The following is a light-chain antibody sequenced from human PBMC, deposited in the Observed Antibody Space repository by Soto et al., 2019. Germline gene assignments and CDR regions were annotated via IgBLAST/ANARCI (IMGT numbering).Light chain of an antibody. V-gene: IGKV4-1*01. CDR3: HQYYSTLL. CDR2: WAS. CDR1: QSVLYSSNNKNY. Sequence: DIVMTQSPDSLAVSLGERATINCKSSQSVLYSSNNKNYLAWYQQKPGQPPKLLIYWASTRESGVPDRFSGSGSGTDFTLTISSLQAEDVAVYYCHQYYSTLLFGQGTKLEIK. J-gene: IGKJ2*01.